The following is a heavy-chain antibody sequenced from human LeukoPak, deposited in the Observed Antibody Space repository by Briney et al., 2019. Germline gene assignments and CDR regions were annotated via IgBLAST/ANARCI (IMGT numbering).Heavy chain of an antibody. CDR3: ARGSYGLDI. V-gene: IGHV4-34*01. CDR2: INHSGTT. CDR1: GGSLSGYF. Sequence: SETLSLTCTVYGGSLSGYFWNWIRQSPGKGLQWMGEINHSGTTNYNPSLESRLTLSLDTSKNLFSLNLRSVTAADAAVYFCARGSYGLDIWGQGTTVIVSS. J-gene: IGHJ6*02.